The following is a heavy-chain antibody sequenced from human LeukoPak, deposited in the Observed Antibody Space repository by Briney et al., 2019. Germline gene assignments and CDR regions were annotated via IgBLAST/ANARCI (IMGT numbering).Heavy chain of an antibody. CDR2: ISPNSGDT. D-gene: IGHD4-23*01. V-gene: IGHV1-2*02. J-gene: IGHJ4*02. Sequence: GASVKVSCKASGYTFADYYMHWVRQAPGQGLEWMGWISPNSGDTNYAQKVQGRFTMTRDTSINTAYMELSRLTSDDTALYYCARSYGGTSKYFDYWGQGTPVTVSS. CDR3: ARSYGGTSKYFDY. CDR1: GYTFADYY.